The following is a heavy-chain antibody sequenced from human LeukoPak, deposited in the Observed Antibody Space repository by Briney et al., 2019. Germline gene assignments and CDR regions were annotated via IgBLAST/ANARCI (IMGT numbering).Heavy chain of an antibody. J-gene: IGHJ3*02. D-gene: IGHD3-3*01. CDR1: GGSISGYY. Sequence: SETLSLTCTVSGGSISGYYWSWIRQPAGKGLEWIGRIYTSGSTNYNPSLKSRVTMSVDTSKNQFSLKLSSVTAADTAVYYCARDGNYDFWSGHDDAFDIWGQGTMVTVSS. CDR3: ARDGNYDFWSGHDDAFDI. V-gene: IGHV4-4*07. CDR2: IYTSGST.